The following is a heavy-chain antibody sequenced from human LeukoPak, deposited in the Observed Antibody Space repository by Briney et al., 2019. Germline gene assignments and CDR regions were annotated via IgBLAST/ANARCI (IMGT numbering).Heavy chain of an antibody. D-gene: IGHD3-22*01. J-gene: IGHJ3*02. V-gene: IGHV4-39*07. CDR3: AIYDSSVYDGFHI. CDR1: GGSISRSSYY. Sequence: PSETLSLTCTVSGGSISRSSYYWGWIRQPPGKGLEWIGNIYYTGNTYYNPSLKSRVIISVDMSKNQFSLKLSSVTAADTAIYYCAIYDSSVYDGFHIWGQGTMVTVSS. CDR2: IYYTGNT.